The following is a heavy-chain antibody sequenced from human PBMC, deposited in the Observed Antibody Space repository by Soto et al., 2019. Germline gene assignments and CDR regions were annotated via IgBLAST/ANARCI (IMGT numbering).Heavy chain of an antibody. J-gene: IGHJ4*02. Sequence: QVQLVESGGGVVQPGRSLRLSCATSGFSFSHFAMHWVRQAPGKGLAWVGVISDDANNKFYADSVKGRFTISRDNSKNTLYLQLTCPRPGDTAVYFCASDRSMVGRFSFDYWGQGTLVTVS. V-gene: IGHV3-30*04. D-gene: IGHD2-15*01. CDR2: ISDDANNK. CDR1: GFSFSHFA. CDR3: ASDRSMVGRFSFDY.